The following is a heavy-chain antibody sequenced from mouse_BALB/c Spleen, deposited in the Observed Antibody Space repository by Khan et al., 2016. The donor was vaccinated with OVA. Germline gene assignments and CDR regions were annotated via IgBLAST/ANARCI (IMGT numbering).Heavy chain of an antibody. CDR3: ATSYFYGYYFDY. D-gene: IGHD1-1*01. CDR2: ISGDTSTI. CDR1: GFTFSNYG. J-gene: IGHJ2*01. Sequence: EVELVESGGGLVQPAGSRKLSCAASGFTFSNYGMHWVRQAPEKGLEWVAFISGDTSTIYYAATVTGRFTISSDNPKNTVFLQMTSLMSEDTARYYCATSYFYGYYFDYWGPGTTLTVSS. V-gene: IGHV5-17*02.